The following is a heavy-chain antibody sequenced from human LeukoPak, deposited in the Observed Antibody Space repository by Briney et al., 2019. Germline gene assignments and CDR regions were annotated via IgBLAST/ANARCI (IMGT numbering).Heavy chain of an antibody. J-gene: IGHJ4*02. CDR3: ARGYYGSGSYYTPNYFDY. Sequence: ASVKVSCKASGYTFTGYYMHWVRQAPGQGLEWMGIINPSGGSTSYAQKFQGRVTMTRDTSTSIVYMELSSLRSEDTAVYYCARGYYGSGSYYTPNYFDYWGQGTLVIVSS. CDR1: GYTFTGYY. V-gene: IGHV1-46*01. D-gene: IGHD3-10*01. CDR2: INPSGGST.